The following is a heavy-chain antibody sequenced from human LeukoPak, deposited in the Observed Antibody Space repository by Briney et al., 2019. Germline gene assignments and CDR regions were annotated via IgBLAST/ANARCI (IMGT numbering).Heavy chain of an antibody. J-gene: IGHJ4*02. Sequence: SETLSLTCTVSGGSISGHFWSWIRQPPGKGLEWIEFIYYSGTTTYNPSLASRVTISLDTSKNQFSLKLSSVTAADAAIYYCARQTFTFGGLKILDSWGQGTLITVTS. D-gene: IGHD3-16*01. CDR3: ARQTFTFGGLKILDS. CDR1: GGSISGHF. V-gene: IGHV4-59*11. CDR2: IYYSGTT.